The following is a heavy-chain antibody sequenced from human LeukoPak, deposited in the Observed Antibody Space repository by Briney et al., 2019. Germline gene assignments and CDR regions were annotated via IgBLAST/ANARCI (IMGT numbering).Heavy chain of an antibody. CDR3: AKDGAGEGARDRSDY. Sequence: ASVKVSCKASGYTFTGYFVHWVRPAPGQGLDWMGWINPDSGVTHSAQKFQGRVTLTRDTSTTTAFMEVTGLKSADTAVYYCAKDGAGEGARDRSDYWGQGTLITVSS. V-gene: IGHV1-2*02. CDR2: INPDSGVT. J-gene: IGHJ4*02. D-gene: IGHD2-21*02. CDR1: GYTFTGYF.